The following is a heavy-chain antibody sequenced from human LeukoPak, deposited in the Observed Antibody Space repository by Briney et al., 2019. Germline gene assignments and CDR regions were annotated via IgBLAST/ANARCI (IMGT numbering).Heavy chain of an antibody. CDR2: VHYSGST. CDR1: GGSISSSSYF. D-gene: IGHD3-10*01. J-gene: IGHJ4*02. CDR3: ARRRAVLLWFGGDFDY. Sequence: SETLSLTCSVSGGSISSSSYFWGWIRQPPGKGLEWIASVHYSGSTYYNPSLKSRVTISVDTSKNQFSLKLSSVTAADTAVYYCARRRAVLLWFGGDFDYWGQGTLVTVSS. V-gene: IGHV4-39*01.